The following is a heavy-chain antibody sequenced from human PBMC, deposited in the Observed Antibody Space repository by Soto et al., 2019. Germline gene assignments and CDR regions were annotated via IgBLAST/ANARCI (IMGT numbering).Heavy chain of an antibody. Sequence: GASVKVSCKASGRTFSSYAISWVRQAPGQGLEWMGGIIPIFGTANYAQKFQGSVTITADESTSTAYMELSSLRSEDTAVYYCARDSKIARPGDYYYGMDVWGQGTTVTVSS. CDR2: IIPIFGTA. V-gene: IGHV1-69*13. D-gene: IGHD6-6*01. CDR3: ARDSKIARPGDYYYGMDV. J-gene: IGHJ6*02. CDR1: GRTFSSYA.